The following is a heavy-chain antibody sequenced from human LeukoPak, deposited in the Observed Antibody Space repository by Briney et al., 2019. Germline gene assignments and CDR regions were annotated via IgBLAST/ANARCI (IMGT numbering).Heavy chain of an antibody. V-gene: IGHV4-4*02. Sequence: SGTLSLTCAVSGGSIRSSNWWSWVRQPPGKGLEWIGEIYHSGSTNYNPSLKSRVTISLDKSKNQFSLKLSSVTAADTAVYYCARDPYRSAAAGTTGFDPWGQGTLVTVSS. CDR1: GGSIRSSNW. CDR3: ARDPYRSAAAGTTGFDP. J-gene: IGHJ5*02. CDR2: IYHSGST. D-gene: IGHD6-13*01.